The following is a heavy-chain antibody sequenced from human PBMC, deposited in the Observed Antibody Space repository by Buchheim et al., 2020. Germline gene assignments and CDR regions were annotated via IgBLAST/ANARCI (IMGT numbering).Heavy chain of an antibody. V-gene: IGHV3-74*01. CDR2: INSDGSST. CDR3: AREAPPPYYYDSSGPFDY. Sequence: EVQLVESGGGLVQPGGSLRLSCAASGFTFSSYWMHWVRQAPGKGLVWVSRINSDGSSTSYADSVKGRFTISRDNAQNKLYLQMNSLRAEDTAVYYCAREAPPPYYYDSSGPFDYWGQGTL. J-gene: IGHJ4*02. CDR1: GFTFSSYW. D-gene: IGHD3-22*01.